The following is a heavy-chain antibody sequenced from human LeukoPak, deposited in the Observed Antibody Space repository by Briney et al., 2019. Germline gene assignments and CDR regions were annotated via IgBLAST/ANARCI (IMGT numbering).Heavy chain of an antibody. V-gene: IGHV1-69*04. Sequence: SVKVSCKASGGTFSSYAISWVRQAPGQGLEWMGRIIPILGIANYAQKFQGRVTITADKSTSTAYMELSSLRSEDTAVYYCARGPKVGATLYWGQGTLVTVSS. D-gene: IGHD1-26*01. CDR3: ARGPKVGATLY. CDR1: GGTFSSYA. CDR2: IIPILGIA. J-gene: IGHJ4*02.